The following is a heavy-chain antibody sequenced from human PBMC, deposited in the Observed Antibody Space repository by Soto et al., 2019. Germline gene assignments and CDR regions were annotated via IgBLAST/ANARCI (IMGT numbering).Heavy chain of an antibody. Sequence: PSETLSITCAVYGGSFSAYYCSWISQPPGKGQEWIGEINHSGSTNYNPSLKSRVTISVYTSKNQFSLKLSSVTAADTPVYYCAREGIAAAGRFDYWGQGTLVTVS. CDR1: GGSFSAYY. CDR2: INHSGST. CDR3: AREGIAAAGRFDY. V-gene: IGHV4-34*01. D-gene: IGHD6-13*01. J-gene: IGHJ4*02.